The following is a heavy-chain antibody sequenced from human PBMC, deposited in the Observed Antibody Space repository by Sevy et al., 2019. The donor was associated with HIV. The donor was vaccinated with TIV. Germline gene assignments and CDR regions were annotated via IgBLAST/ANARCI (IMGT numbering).Heavy chain of an antibody. V-gene: IGHV3-9*01. CDR1: GFTFEDSA. CDR3: AKDTSRVVAGICYFDH. J-gene: IGHJ4*02. D-gene: IGHD6-19*01. Sequence: GGSLRLSCAASGFTFEDSAMHWVRQAPGKGLEWVSGISWNSATRGYADSVKGRFTISRDNAKNSLYLQMNSLRTEDTASYYCAKDTSRVVAGICYFDHWGQGTLVTVSS. CDR2: ISWNSATR.